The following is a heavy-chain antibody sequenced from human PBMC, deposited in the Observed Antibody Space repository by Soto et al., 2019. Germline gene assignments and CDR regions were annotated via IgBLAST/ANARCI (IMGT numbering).Heavy chain of an antibody. CDR1: GYSFTSYW. Sequence: GESLKISSKGSGYSFTSYWIGWVRQMPGKGLEWMGIIYPGDSDTRYSPSFQGQVTISADKSISTAYLQWSSLKASDTAMYYCARLLPNPGGYYYYGMDVWGQGTKVTVSS. CDR2: IYPGDSDT. D-gene: IGHD3-10*01. V-gene: IGHV5-51*01. J-gene: IGHJ6*02. CDR3: ARLLPNPGGYYYYGMDV.